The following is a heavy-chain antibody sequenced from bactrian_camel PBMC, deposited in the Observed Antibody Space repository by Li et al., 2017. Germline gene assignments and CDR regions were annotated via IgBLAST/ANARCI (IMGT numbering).Heavy chain of an antibody. J-gene: IGHJ6*01. D-gene: IGHD1*01. CDR2: IGSYNGTEYTELIRSYGMT. V-gene: IGHV3S68*01. CDR3: AARSVGWCPLFEHWLGKRAYTPGGYFAN. Sequence: HVQLVESGGGSVQAGGSLRLSCVASPDNSACMAWFRQPPGKERERVASIGSYNGTEYTELIRSYGMTKYVDAVKGRFTVSQDSAKHILYLQMNSLKPEDTAIYYCAARSVGWCPLFEHWLGKRAYTPGGYFANWGQGTQVTVS. CDR1: PDNSAC.